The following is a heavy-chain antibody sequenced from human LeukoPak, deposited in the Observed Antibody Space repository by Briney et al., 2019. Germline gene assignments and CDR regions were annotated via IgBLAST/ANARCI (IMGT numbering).Heavy chain of an antibody. CDR3: AREGVGAIRFYYYMDV. CDR2: IFYSGST. Sequence: SETLSLTCTVSGVSISTRNYYWGWIRQPPGKGLEWIGNIFYSGSTYYSPSFKSRVTISLDTSRNQFSLKLSSVTAADTAVYYCAREGVGAIRFYYYMDVWGKGTTVTVSS. J-gene: IGHJ6*03. D-gene: IGHD1-26*01. V-gene: IGHV4-39*07. CDR1: GVSISTRNYY.